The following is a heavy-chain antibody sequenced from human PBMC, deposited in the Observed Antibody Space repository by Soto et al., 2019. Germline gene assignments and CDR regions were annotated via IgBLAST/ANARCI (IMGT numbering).Heavy chain of an antibody. V-gene: IGHV3-23*01. J-gene: IGHJ4*02. CDR1: GFTLNNYG. Sequence: EVQLLESGGGLVQPGGSLRLSCAASGFTLNNYGMSWVRQAPGKGLEWVSAISPNGQGIYYADSVKGRFIISKDNSKNTVFLHMDSLTAADTAVYSGAKNRGYPRDYFHSWAREPWSPFPQ. CDR2: ISPNGQGI. CDR3: AKNRGYPRDYFHS. D-gene: IGHD3-16*02.